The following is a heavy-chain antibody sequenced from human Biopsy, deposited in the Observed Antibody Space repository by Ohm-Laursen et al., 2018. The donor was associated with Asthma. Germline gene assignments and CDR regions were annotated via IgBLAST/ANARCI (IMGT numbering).Heavy chain of an antibody. CDR1: GYTFNSAG. V-gene: IGHV1-18*01. CDR2: LSVYNGNT. D-gene: IGHD3-10*01. J-gene: IGHJ6*02. CDR3: ARAVDYSRYYGIDV. Sequence: ASVKVSCKTSGYTFNSAGITWVRQAPGQGLEWMGWLSVYNGNTKVAQKLQDRVTMITDTSTSTPYMVLRSLIADDAAVFFCARAVDYSRYYGIDVWGQGTTVTVS.